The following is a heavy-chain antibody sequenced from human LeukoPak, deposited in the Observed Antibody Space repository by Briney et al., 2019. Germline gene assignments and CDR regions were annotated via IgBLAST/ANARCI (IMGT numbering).Heavy chain of an antibody. CDR2: ITGSGSDT. Sequence: PGGSLRLSCAASAFSFSDYAMSWVRQAPGKGLEWVSAITGSGSDTYYADSVKGRFTISRDNSKNTVYLQMNSLRAEDTAVYYCARGRQITGTYYPYDYWGQGTLVTVSS. J-gene: IGHJ4*02. V-gene: IGHV3-23*01. D-gene: IGHD1-26*01. CDR3: ARGRQITGTYYPYDY. CDR1: AFSFSDYA.